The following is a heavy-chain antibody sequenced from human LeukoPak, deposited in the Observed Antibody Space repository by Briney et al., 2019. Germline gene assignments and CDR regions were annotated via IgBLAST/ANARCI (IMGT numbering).Heavy chain of an antibody. Sequence: GRSLRLSCAASGFSFDDYAMHWVRQPPGKGLEWVSGICWNSGCIGYADSVKGRFTISRDNAKNSLYLQMNSLRVEDTALYYCAKDMAPMVRGSAFDIWGQGTMVTVSS. V-gene: IGHV3-9*01. CDR1: GFSFDDYA. CDR2: ICWNSGCI. J-gene: IGHJ3*02. D-gene: IGHD3-10*01. CDR3: AKDMAPMVRGSAFDI.